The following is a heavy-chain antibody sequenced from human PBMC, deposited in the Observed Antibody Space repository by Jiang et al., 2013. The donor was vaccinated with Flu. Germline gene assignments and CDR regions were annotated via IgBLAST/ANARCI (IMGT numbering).Heavy chain of an antibody. V-gene: IGHV4-34*01. D-gene: IGHD6-13*01. CDR1: SFSGYY. J-gene: IGHJ4*02. CDR3: ARGAGRQQLVHFDY. Sequence: SFSGYYWSWIASPRKGWSGLGKSIIWKHQLNPSLKSRVTISVDTSKNQFSLKLSSATAADTAVYYCARGAGRQQLVHFDYWGQGTLVTVSS. CDR2: SIIWKH.